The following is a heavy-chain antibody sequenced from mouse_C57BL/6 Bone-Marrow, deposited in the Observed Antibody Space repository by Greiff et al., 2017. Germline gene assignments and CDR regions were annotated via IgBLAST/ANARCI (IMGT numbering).Heavy chain of an antibody. D-gene: IGHD1-1*01. J-gene: IGHJ1*03. V-gene: IGHV1-69*01. CDR3: ARRGSTVVDWYFDV. CDR1: GYTFPSSW. Sequence: QVQLQQPGAELVMPGASVKLSCKASGYTFPSSWMHWVKQRPGQGLEWIGEIDPSDSYTNYNQKFKGKSTLTVDKSSSTAYMQLSSLTSEDSAVYYCARRGSTVVDWYFDVWGTGTTVTVSS. CDR2: IDPSDSYT.